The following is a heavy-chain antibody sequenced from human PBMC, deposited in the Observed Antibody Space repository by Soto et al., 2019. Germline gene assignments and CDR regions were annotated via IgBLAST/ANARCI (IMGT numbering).Heavy chain of an antibody. CDR1: GFTFSDYY. CDR2: ISSSSSYT. J-gene: IGHJ4*02. D-gene: IGHD6-13*01. Sequence: QVQLVESGGGLVKPGGSLRLSCAASGFTFSDYYMSWIRQAPGKGLEWVSYISSSSSYTNYADSVKGRFTISRDNAKNSLDLQMNSLRAEDTAVYYCARVIAAAGTQTWGQGTLVTVSS. V-gene: IGHV3-11*05. CDR3: ARVIAAAGTQT.